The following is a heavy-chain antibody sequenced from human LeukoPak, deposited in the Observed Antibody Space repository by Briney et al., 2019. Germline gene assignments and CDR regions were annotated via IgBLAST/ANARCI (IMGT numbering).Heavy chain of an antibody. J-gene: IGHJ4*02. V-gene: IGHV1-3*01. D-gene: IGHD6-19*01. CDR2: INAGNGNT. CDR3: ARRGSSGWYSDY. Sequence: XHXVRQAPGQRLEWMGWINAGNGNTKYSQKFQGRVTITRDTSASTAYMELSSLRSEDTAVYYCARRGSSGWYSDYWGQGTLVTVSS.